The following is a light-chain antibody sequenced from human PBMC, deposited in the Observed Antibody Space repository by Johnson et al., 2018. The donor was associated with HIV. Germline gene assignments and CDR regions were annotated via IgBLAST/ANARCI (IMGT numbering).Light chain of an antibody. CDR2: DNN. CDR3: GTWDSSLMAPYV. V-gene: IGLV1-51*01. J-gene: IGLJ1*01. CDR1: SSNIGNNY. Sequence: QSVLTQPPSVSAAPGQKVTISCSGSSSNIGNNYVSWYQQLPGTAPKLLIYDNNKRPSGIPDRFSGSKSGTSATLGITGLQTGDEADYYCGTWDSSLMAPYVFGTGTKVTCL.